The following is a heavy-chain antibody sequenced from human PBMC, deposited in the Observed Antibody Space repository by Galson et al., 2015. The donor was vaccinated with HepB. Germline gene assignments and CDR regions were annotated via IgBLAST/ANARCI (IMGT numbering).Heavy chain of an antibody. CDR2: ISGYNGKT. CDR3: ARSVNRRNWFAP. D-gene: IGHD3-16*02. V-gene: IGHV1-18*01. CDR1: GDTFTLSG. J-gene: IGHJ5*02. Sequence: SVKVSCKASGDTFTLSGITWVRQAPGQGLEWMGWISGYNGKTNYAQNFQGRVTMTTDTSTNTAYMELRGLRSDDTAMYYCARSVNRRNWFAPWGQETLVTVSS.